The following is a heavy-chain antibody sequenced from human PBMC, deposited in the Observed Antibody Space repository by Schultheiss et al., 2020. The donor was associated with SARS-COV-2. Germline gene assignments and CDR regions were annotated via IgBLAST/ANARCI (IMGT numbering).Heavy chain of an antibody. V-gene: IGHV1-46*01. J-gene: IGHJ5*02. D-gene: IGHD2-2*02. CDR1: GYTFTSYY. CDR2: INPSGGST. Sequence: ASVKVSCKASGYTFTSYYMHWVRQAPGQGLEWMGIINPSGGSTSYAQKFQGRVTMTRDTSTSTVYMELSSLRSEDTAVYYCARVFCSSTSCYKGWFDPWGQGTLVTVSS. CDR3: ARVFCSSTSCYKGWFDP.